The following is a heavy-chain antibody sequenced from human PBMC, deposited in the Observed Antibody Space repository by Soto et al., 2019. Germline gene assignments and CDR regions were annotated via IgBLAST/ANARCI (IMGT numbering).Heavy chain of an antibody. CDR3: ARNESSNIYGMDV. V-gene: IGHV3-21*01. CDR2: ISSSSFSI. Sequence: GGSLRLSCAASGFTFSSYSMNWVRQAPGKGLEWVSSISSSSFSINYADSVKGRFSISRDNAQNSLHLQMNNLRAEDTAVYYCARNESSNIYGMDVWGQGTTVTVSS. D-gene: IGHD6-6*01. CDR1: GFTFSSYS. J-gene: IGHJ6*02.